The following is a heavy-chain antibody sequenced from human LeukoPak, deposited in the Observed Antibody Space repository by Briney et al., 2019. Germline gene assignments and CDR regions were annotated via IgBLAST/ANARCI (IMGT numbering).Heavy chain of an antibody. Sequence: GGSLRLSCAASGFIVSGTYMTWVRQAPGKGLECVSIIYSGGDTYYTDSVKGRFSISRDNSKNTLYLQRNSLRVDDTAVYYCAKSNGYGLVDIWGQGTMVTVSS. V-gene: IGHV3-53*01. CDR1: GFIVSGTY. D-gene: IGHD3-10*01. J-gene: IGHJ3*02. CDR3: AKSNGYGLVDI. CDR2: IYSGGDT.